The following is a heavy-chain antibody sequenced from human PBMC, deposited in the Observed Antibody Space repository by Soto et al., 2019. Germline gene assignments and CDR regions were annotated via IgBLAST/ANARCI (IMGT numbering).Heavy chain of an antibody. Sequence: SESLSLACTVSVGSINTFYWSWVRQPAGKGLEWIGRIFSSGSTSFNPSLESRVAMSVDTSKNHFSLNLSSVTAADMAVYYCAREGSYSAYNFAHGIQLWSFDFWGQGALVTVSS. CDR1: VGSINTFY. J-gene: IGHJ4*02. CDR3: AREGSYSAYNFAHGIQLWSFDF. CDR2: IFSSGST. D-gene: IGHD5-12*01. V-gene: IGHV4-4*07.